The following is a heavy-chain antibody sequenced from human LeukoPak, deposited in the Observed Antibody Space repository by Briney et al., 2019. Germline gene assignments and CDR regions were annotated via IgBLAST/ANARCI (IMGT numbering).Heavy chain of an antibody. J-gene: IGHJ4*02. D-gene: IGHD6-19*01. CDR2: ISWNSGSI. V-gene: IGHV3-9*03. CDR3: AKGYSSGRGPFDY. CDR1: GFTFDDYA. Sequence: GRSLRLSCAASGFTFDDYAMHWVRQAPGKGLEWVSGISWNSGSIGHADSVKGRFTISRDNAKSSLYLQMNSLRAEDMALYYCAKGYSSGRGPFDYWGQGTLVTVSS.